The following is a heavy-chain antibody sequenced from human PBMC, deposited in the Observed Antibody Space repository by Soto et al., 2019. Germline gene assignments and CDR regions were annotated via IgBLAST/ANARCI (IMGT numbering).Heavy chain of an antibody. CDR2: IYTSGST. Sequence: QVQLQESGPGLVKPSETLSLTCTVSGGSISSYYWSWIRQPAGKGLEWIGRIYTSGSTNYNPSLKSRVTMSVDTSKNQFSRKLSSVTAADTAVYYCARYCSSTSCKDRYWYFDLWGRGTLVTVSS. D-gene: IGHD2-2*01. CDR3: ARYCSSTSCKDRYWYFDL. V-gene: IGHV4-4*07. CDR1: GGSISSYY. J-gene: IGHJ2*01.